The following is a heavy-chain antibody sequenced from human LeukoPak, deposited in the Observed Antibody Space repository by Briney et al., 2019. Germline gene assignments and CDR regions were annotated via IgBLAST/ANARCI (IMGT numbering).Heavy chain of an antibody. J-gene: IGHJ6*03. CDR2: ISSSSSTI. Sequence: PGGSLRLSCAASGFTFSSYSMNWVRQAPGKGLEWVSYISSSSSTIYYADSVKGRFTISRDNAKNSLYLQMNSLRAEDTAVYYCARERNVLRYFDWLSTYYYYYYYMDVWGKGTTVTVSS. CDR3: ARERNVLRYFDWLSTYYYYYYYMDV. D-gene: IGHD3-9*01. V-gene: IGHV3-48*01. CDR1: GFTFSSYS.